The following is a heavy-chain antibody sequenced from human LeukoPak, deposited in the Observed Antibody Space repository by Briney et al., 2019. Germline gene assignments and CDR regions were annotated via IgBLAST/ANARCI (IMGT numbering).Heavy chain of an antibody. Sequence: GGSLRLSCAASGLTVSSNYMSWVRQAPGKGLERVSVIYSGGSTYYADSVKGRFTISRDNSKNTLYLQMNSLRAEDTAVYYCARASNLYYFDYWGQGTLVTVSS. CDR2: IYSGGST. CDR1: GLTVSSNY. J-gene: IGHJ4*02. CDR3: ARASNLYYFDY. D-gene: IGHD4-11*01. V-gene: IGHV3-53*01.